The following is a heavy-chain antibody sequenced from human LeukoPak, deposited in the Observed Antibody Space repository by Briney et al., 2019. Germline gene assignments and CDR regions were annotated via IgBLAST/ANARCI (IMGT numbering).Heavy chain of an antibody. CDR2: IIPIFGTA. CDR1: GGTFSSYA. CDR3: ARDSDYYDSSGYSVGFDY. Sequence: GASVKVSCKASGGTFSSYAIRWVRQAPGHGLEWMGGIIPIFGTANYAQKFQGRVTITADESTSTAYMELSSLRSEDTAVYYCARDSDYYDSSGYSVGFDYWGQGTLVTVSS. D-gene: IGHD3-22*01. V-gene: IGHV1-69*13. J-gene: IGHJ4*02.